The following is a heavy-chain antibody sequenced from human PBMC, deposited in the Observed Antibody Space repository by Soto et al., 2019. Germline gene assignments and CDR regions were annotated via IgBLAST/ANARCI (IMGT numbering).Heavy chain of an antibody. Sequence: EVQLVESGGGLVQPGGSLRLACAASGFTVSSYDMRWVRHVTGKGLEWVSTLGAGGDTYFPDSVKGRFTISRDHAKNSLYLQMNNLGAGDTAVYYCARGTMVRGTLDPGISGPLDYWGQGTLVAVSS. J-gene: IGHJ4*02. D-gene: IGHD3-10*01. V-gene: IGHV3-13*01. CDR2: LGAGGDT. CDR1: GFTVSSYD. CDR3: ARGTMVRGTLDPGISGPLDY.